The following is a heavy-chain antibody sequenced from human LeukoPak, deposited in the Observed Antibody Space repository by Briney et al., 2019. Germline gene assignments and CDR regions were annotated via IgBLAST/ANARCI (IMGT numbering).Heavy chain of an antibody. D-gene: IGHD2-15*01. V-gene: IGHV1-18*04. Sequence: ASVKVSCKASGYTFTSYGISWVRQAPGQGLEWMGWISAYNGNTNYAQKLQGRDTMTTDTSTSTAYMELRSLRSDDTAVYYCARVDCGGSCYSWFDPWGQGTLVTVSS. J-gene: IGHJ5*02. CDR1: GYTFTSYG. CDR3: ARVDCGGSCYSWFDP. CDR2: ISAYNGNT.